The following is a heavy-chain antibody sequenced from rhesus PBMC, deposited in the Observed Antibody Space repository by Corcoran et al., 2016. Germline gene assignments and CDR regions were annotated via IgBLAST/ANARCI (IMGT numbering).Heavy chain of an antibody. CDR2: SYGSSTST. CDR3: ARVGSGWSQNFDY. CDR1: GGSISDSYR. J-gene: IGHJ4*01. Sequence: QVQLQESGPGLVKPSETLSLTCAVSGGSISDSYRWSWIRQPPGKGLEWIGYSYGSSTSTNYNPSLKSRVTISKDTSKNQFSLKLSSVTAADTAVYYCARVGSGWSQNFDYWGQGVLVTVSS. V-gene: IGHV4S10*01. D-gene: IGHD6S26*01.